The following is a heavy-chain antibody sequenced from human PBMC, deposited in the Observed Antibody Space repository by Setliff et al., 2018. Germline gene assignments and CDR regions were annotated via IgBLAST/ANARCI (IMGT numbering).Heavy chain of an antibody. D-gene: IGHD4-17*01. J-gene: IGHJ4*02. Sequence: SGPTLVNPTQTLTLTCTFSGFSLSTSGVGVGWIRQPPGKALEWLALIYWDDDKRYSPSXXSRLXXXXXXXXXXXXXXXXXMDPVDTATYHCAHTVIYGDYAVDYWGQGTLVTVSS. V-gene: IGHV2-5*02. CDR1: GFSLSTSGVG. CDR3: AHTVIYGDYAVDY. CDR2: IYWDDDK.